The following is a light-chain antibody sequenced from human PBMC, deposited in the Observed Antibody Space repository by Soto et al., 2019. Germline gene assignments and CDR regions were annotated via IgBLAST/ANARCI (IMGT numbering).Light chain of an antibody. CDR3: QHLNTSPIT. J-gene: IGKJ5*01. CDR1: QDISTH. Sequence: IQLTQSPSSLSASVGDRVTISCRASQDISTHLAWFAQKPGRAPQLLIYAASTLHSGVPSRFSGSGSGTDFTLTISILQPEDFATYYCQHLNTSPITFGPGTRLDIK. CDR2: AAS. V-gene: IGKV1-9*01.